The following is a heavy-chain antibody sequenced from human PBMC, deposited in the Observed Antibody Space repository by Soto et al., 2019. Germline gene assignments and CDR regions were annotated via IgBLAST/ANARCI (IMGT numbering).Heavy chain of an antibody. Sequence: EVQLVESGGGLVKPGGSLRLSCAASGFSFSNAWMKWVRQAPGKGLEWVGRIKSEANGGTTDHAAAVKGRFIISRDDSKNMLFLQMDSLITQDSAVYFCAYYRDSSARQVHFWGQGTLVTVSS. CDR3: AYYRDSSARQVHF. CDR2: IKSEANGGTT. D-gene: IGHD3-22*01. J-gene: IGHJ4*02. V-gene: IGHV3-15*07. CDR1: GFSFSNAW.